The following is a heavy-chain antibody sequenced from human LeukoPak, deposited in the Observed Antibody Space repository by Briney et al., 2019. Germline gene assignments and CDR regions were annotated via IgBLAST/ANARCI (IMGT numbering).Heavy chain of an antibody. D-gene: IGHD3-10*01. CDR2: IYSGGST. V-gene: IGHV3-66*01. CDR3: ARKFRGFGESNSYFDY. CDR1: GFTVSSNY. Sequence: PGGSLRLSCAASGFTVSSNYMSWVRQAPGKGLEWVSVIYSGGSTYYADSVKGRFTISRDNSKNTLYLQMGSLRAEDMAVYYCARKFRGFGESNSYFDYWGQGTLVTVSS. J-gene: IGHJ4*02.